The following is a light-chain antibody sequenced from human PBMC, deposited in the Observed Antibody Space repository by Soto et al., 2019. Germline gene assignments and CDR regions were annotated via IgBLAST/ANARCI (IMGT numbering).Light chain of an antibody. CDR3: QQYGSSPAWT. J-gene: IGKJ1*01. V-gene: IGKV3-20*01. CDR1: QSVSNNY. CDR2: GAS. Sequence: ESVLTQSPGTLSLSPGERATLSCRASQSVSNNYLAWYQQKPGQAPRLLIYGASTRATGSPDRFRGSGSGTDFTPTISILEPEDSAGDYCQQYGSSPAWTFGQGTKVDIK.